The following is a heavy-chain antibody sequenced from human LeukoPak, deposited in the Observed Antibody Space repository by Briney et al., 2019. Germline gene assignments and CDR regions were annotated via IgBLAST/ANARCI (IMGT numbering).Heavy chain of an antibody. CDR3: ARVHRETASYKLSCYFDY. Sequence: SETLSLTCTVSGGSISSSSYYWGWIRQPPGKGLEWIGSIYYSGSTYYNPSLKSRVTISVDTSKNQFSLKLSSVTAADTAVYYCARVHRETASYKLSCYFDYWGQGTLVTVSS. CDR1: GGSISSSSYY. CDR2: IYYSGST. J-gene: IGHJ4*02. V-gene: IGHV4-39*07. D-gene: IGHD1-26*01.